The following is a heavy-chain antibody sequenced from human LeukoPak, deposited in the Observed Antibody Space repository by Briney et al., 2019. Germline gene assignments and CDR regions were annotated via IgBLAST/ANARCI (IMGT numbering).Heavy chain of an antibody. J-gene: IGHJ4*02. CDR2: ISAYNDNT. D-gene: IGHD3-16*02. CDR1: GYTFTSYG. CDR3: ARVDQRISFYFDY. Sequence: EASVKVSCKASGYTFTSYGISWVRQVPGQGLEWMGLISAYNDNTNYAQKLQSRVTMTTDTSTSTAYMELRSLRSDDTAVYYCARVDQRISFYFDYWGQGTLITVSS. V-gene: IGHV1-18*01.